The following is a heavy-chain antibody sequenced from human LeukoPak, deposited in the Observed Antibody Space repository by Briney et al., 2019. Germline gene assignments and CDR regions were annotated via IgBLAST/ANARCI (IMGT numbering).Heavy chain of an antibody. CDR1: GGTFSSYA. J-gene: IGHJ6*02. CDR3: ARFTYYYGSGSCSYYYYGMDV. Sequence: SVKVSCKASGGTFSSYAISWVRQAPGQGLEWMGRIIPILGIANYAQKFQGRVTITADKSTSTAYMELSSLRSEDTAVYYCARFTYYYGSGSCSYYYYGMDVWGQGTTVTVSS. V-gene: IGHV1-69*04. D-gene: IGHD3-10*01. CDR2: IIPILGIA.